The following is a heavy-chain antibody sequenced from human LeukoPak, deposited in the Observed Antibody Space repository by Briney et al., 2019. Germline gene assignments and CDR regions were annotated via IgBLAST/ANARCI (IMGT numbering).Heavy chain of an antibody. CDR2: ISSSSSYI. CDR3: ARDKTVTTAGAFDI. D-gene: IGHD4-17*01. J-gene: IGHJ3*02. Sequence: GGSLRLSCAASGFTFNTYAMSWVRQAPGKGLEWVSSISSSSSYIYYADSVKGRFTISRDNAKNSLYLQMNSLRAEDTAVYYCARDKTVTTAGAFDIWGQGTMVTVSS. V-gene: IGHV3-21*01. CDR1: GFTFNTYA.